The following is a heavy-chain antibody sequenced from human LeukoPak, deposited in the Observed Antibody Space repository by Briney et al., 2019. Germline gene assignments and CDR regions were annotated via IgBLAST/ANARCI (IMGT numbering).Heavy chain of an antibody. CDR3: ARAPNVLLWFVESRPYYYGMDV. D-gene: IGHD3-10*01. CDR2: INPSGGST. V-gene: IGHV1-46*01. CDR1: GYTFTSYY. J-gene: IGHJ6*02. Sequence: ASVKVSCKASGYTFTSYYMHWVRQAPGQGLEWMGIINPSGGSTSYAQKFQGRVTMTRDTSTSTVYMELSSLRSEDTAVYYCARAPNVLLWFVESRPYYYGMDVWGQGTTVTVSS.